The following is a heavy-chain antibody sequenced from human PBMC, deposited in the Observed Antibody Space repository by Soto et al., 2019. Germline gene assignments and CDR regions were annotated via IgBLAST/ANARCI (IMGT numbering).Heavy chain of an antibody. CDR3: ARGKGMEENYYYHGMDV. V-gene: IGHV1-3*01. J-gene: IGHJ6*02. D-gene: IGHD1-1*01. CDR2: INGANGNT. CDR1: GYSFSTYS. Sequence: QVQVVQSGAEVKKPEASVKVSCKASGYSFSTYSMHWVRQAPGQGLEWMGWINGANGNTRYSQKFKDRVSISRDTPASTGYMELSSLRSEDTAVYYCARGKGMEENYYYHGMDVWGPGTTVIVSS.